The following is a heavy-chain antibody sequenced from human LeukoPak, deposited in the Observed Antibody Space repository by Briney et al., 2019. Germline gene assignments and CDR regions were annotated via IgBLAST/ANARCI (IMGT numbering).Heavy chain of an antibody. CDR2: IYYSGST. D-gene: IGHD2-21*01. CDR1: GGSISSYY. V-gene: IGHV4-59*12. CDR3: ARGYSVLRIPRNWFDP. Sequence: PSETLSLTCTVSGGSISSYYWSWIRQPPGKGLEWIGYIYYSGSTNYNPPLKSRVTISVDTSKNQFSLKLSSVTAADTAVYYCARGYSVLRIPRNWFDPWGQGTLVTVSS. J-gene: IGHJ5*02.